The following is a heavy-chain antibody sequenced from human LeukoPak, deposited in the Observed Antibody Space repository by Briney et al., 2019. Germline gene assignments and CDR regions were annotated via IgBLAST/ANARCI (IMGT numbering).Heavy chain of an antibody. J-gene: IGHJ5*02. CDR2: ISAYNGNT. CDR3: ARDGQYYDILTGTRNWFDP. V-gene: IGHV1-18*01. CDR1: GYTFTSYG. D-gene: IGHD3-9*01. Sequence: ASVKVSCKASGYTFTSYGISWVRQAPGQGLEWMGWISAYNGNTNYAQKLQGRVTMTTDTSTSTAYMELRSLRSDDTAVYYCARDGQYYDILTGTRNWFDPWGQGTLVTVSS.